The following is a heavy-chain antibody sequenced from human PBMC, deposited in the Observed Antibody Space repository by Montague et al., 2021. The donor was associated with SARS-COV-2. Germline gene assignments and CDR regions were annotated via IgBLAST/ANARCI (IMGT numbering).Heavy chain of an antibody. J-gene: IGHJ4*02. CDR3: ERISGWYSSGWSAFDY. V-gene: IGHV2-70*01. Sequence: PALVKPTQTLTLTCTFSGFSLSTSGMCVSWIRQPPGKALEWLALIDWDDDKYYSTSLKTRLTISKDTSKNQVVLTMTNMDPVDTATYYCERISGWYSSGWSAFDYWGQGTLVAVSS. CDR2: IDWDDDK. D-gene: IGHD6-19*01. CDR1: GFSLSTSGMC.